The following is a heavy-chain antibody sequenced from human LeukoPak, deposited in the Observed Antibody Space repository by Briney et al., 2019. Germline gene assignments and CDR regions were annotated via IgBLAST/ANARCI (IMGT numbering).Heavy chain of an antibody. Sequence: SETLSLTCTVSGGSMHTRGYYWAWNRHSPGKGLEWIGFVYYSGGSYYTPSLQSRVSISVDTSKSQFSLKLDSVTAADTAIYYCASRTTFAPGGRDDFDFFDHWGRGTLVTVSS. D-gene: IGHD3/OR15-3a*01. CDR3: ASRTTFAPGGRDDFDFFDH. J-gene: IGHJ4*02. V-gene: IGHV4-39*07. CDR2: VYYSGGS. CDR1: GGSMHTRGYY.